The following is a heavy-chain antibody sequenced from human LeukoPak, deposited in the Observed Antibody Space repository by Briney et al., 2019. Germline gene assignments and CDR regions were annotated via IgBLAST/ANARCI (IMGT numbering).Heavy chain of an antibody. D-gene: IGHD6-19*01. CDR2: INTNTGNP. J-gene: IGHJ6*03. V-gene: IGHV7-4-1*02. Sequence: ASVKVSCKASGYTFTSYAMNWVRQAPGQGLEWMGWINTNTGNPTYAQGFTGRFVFSLDTSVSTAYLQISSLKAEDTAVYYCARDIAVAGYYYMDVWGKGTTVTVSS. CDR1: GYTFTSYA. CDR3: ARDIAVAGYYYMDV.